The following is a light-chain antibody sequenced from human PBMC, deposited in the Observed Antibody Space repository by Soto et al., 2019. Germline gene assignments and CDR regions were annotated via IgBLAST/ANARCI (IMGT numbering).Light chain of an antibody. CDR3: QRRAVGPLS. CDR2: GAS. V-gene: IGKV3-11*01. CDR1: QPIRND. Sequence: EVVLTQSPAILSLSPGETATLSCRAGQPIRNDLGWYQQRPGQAPRLLIYGASNRATGIPDRFSGSGSGTDFTLTTTRLAPEDFAIYYCQRRAVGPLSLGGGTKVEIK. J-gene: IGKJ4*01.